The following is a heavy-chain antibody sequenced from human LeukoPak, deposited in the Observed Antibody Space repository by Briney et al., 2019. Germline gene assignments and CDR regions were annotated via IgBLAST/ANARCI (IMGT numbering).Heavy chain of an antibody. Sequence: GGSLRLSCAASGFTFDDYAMHWVRQAPGKGLEWVSGISWNSGSIGYADSVKGRFTISRDTAKNSLYLQMNSLRAEDTALYYCAKGRAAAGTFGLALYYYYYGMDVWGQGTTVTVSS. CDR2: ISWNSGSI. V-gene: IGHV3-9*01. D-gene: IGHD6-13*01. J-gene: IGHJ6*02. CDR1: GFTFDDYA. CDR3: AKGRAAAGTFGLALYYYYYGMDV.